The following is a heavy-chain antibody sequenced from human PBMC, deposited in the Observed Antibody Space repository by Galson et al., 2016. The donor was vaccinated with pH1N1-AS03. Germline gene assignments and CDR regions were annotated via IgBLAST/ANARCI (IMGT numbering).Heavy chain of an antibody. CDR1: GYTFVNYG. D-gene: IGHD3-3*01. CDR2: ISGYDGHT. CDR3: GRDESGYMY. V-gene: IGHV1-18*01. Sequence: SVKVSCKASGYTFVNYGISWVRRAPGQGLEWMGWISGYDGHTGYAQKLQGRVTMTTDTSTNTAYMERRSLTSDDTAVYYCGRDESGYMYWGQGTLVTVSS. J-gene: IGHJ4*02.